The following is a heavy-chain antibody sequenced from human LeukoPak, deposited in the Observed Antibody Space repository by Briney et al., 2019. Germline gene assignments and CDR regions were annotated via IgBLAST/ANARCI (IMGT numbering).Heavy chain of an antibody. CDR1: GGSINNYY. D-gene: IGHD3-22*01. Sequence: SETLSLTCTVSGGSINNYYWTWIRQPPGKGLECIGYVYYTGSTYYNPSLKSRVTISVDTSKNQFSLKLNSVTAADTAVYYCARRYESSAYAYDYWGQGTLVTVSS. J-gene: IGHJ4*02. V-gene: IGHV4-59*01. CDR2: VYYTGST. CDR3: ARRYESSAYAYDY.